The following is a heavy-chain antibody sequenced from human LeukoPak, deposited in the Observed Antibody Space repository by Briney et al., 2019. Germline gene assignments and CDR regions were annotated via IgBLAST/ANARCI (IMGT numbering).Heavy chain of an antibody. J-gene: IGHJ3*02. V-gene: IGHV3-11*04. D-gene: IGHD3-9*01. Sequence: PGGSLRLSCAASGFTFSDYYMSWIRQAPGKGLEWVSYISSSGSTIYYADSVKGRFTISRDNAKNSLYLQMNSLRAEDTAVYYCARGADYYDILTGYYTDAFDIWGQGTMVTVSS. CDR3: ARGADYYDILTGYYTDAFDI. CDR1: GFTFSDYY. CDR2: ISSSGSTI.